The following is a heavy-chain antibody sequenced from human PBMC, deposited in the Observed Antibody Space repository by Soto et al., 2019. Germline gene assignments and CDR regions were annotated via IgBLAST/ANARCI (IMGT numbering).Heavy chain of an antibody. CDR1: GYTFSSFY. CDR3: ARGRGYSGDDLQEDGFDV. V-gene: IGHV1-46*01. D-gene: IGHD5-12*01. CDR2: MNTSGDRT. Sequence: QVQLMQSGTEVKEPGASVNLSCKASGYTFSSFYIHWVRQAPGQGLEGVGIMNTSGDRTNYAQNFQGRVTMTRDTATSTVYMGLSSLRSEDTAVYYCARGRGYSGDDLQEDGFDVWGQGTMVTVS. J-gene: IGHJ3*01.